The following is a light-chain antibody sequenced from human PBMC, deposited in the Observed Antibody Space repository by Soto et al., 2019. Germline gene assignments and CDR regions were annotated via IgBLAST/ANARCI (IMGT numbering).Light chain of an antibody. J-gene: IGLJ1*01. CDR1: SSDVGGYNY. V-gene: IGLV2-14*01. CDR2: DVS. Sequence: QSALTQPASVSGSPGQSITISCTGTSSDVGGYNYVSWYQQHPGKAPKLMIYDVSNRPSGVSNRFSGSKSGNTASLTISGLQAEDEAHYYGSSYTSSSTLYVFGTGTKVTVL. CDR3: SSYTSSSTLYV.